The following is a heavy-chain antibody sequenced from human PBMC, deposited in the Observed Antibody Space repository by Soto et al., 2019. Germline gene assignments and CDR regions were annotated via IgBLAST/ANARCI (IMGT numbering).Heavy chain of an antibody. Sequence: QVQLVESGGGVVQPGRSLRLSCAASGFTFSSYAMHWVRQAPGKGLEWVAVISYDGSDKYYADSVKGRFTISRDNSKNSPDLQMNSLRADDTAVYYCAEALGELSPESYDYWGQGALITVSS. J-gene: IGHJ4*02. CDR1: GFTFSSYA. CDR2: ISYDGSDK. D-gene: IGHD3-16*02. V-gene: IGHV3-30*03. CDR3: AEALGELSPESYDY.